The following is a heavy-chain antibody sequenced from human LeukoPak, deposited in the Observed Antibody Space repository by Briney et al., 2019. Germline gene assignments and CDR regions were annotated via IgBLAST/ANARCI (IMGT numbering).Heavy chain of an antibody. D-gene: IGHD3-3*01. J-gene: IGHJ3*02. CDR1: GFTFSSYG. CDR2: IRYDGSNK. Sequence: GGSLRLSCAASGFTFSSYGMHWVRQAPGKGLEWVAFIRYDGSNKYYADSVKGRFTISRDNSKNTLYLQKNRLRAEDTAVYYCAKDFPAYYDFWSGYYTGDAFDIWGQGTMVTVSS. CDR3: AKDFPAYYDFWSGYYTGDAFDI. V-gene: IGHV3-30*02.